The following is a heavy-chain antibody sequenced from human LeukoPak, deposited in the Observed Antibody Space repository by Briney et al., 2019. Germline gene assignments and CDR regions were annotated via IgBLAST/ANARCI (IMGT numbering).Heavy chain of an antibody. CDR2: INWNGGST. J-gene: IGHJ6*03. V-gene: IGHV3-20*04. CDR1: GFTVSSNS. CDR3: ASSPPHYYYYYMDV. Sequence: GGSLRLSCTVSGFTVSSNSMSWVRQAPGKGLEWVSGINWNGGSTGYADSVKGRFTISRDNAKNSLYLQMNSLRAEDTALYYCASSPPHYYYYYMDVWGKGTTVTVSS.